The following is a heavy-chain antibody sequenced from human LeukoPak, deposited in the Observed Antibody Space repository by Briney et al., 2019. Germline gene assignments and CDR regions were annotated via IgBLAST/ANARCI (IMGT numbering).Heavy chain of an antibody. J-gene: IGHJ5*02. CDR2: ISGDGTAR. V-gene: IGHV3-74*01. Sequence: GGSLRLSCAASGFTSSSYWMHWVRQVPGKGLVWVSRISGDGTARNYAGSVKGRFTISRDDAKNTVDLQMNSLRGEDTAVYYCVRGRGSYGWFDPWGQGTLVTVSS. D-gene: IGHD3-10*01. CDR1: GFTSSSYW. CDR3: VRGRGSYGWFDP.